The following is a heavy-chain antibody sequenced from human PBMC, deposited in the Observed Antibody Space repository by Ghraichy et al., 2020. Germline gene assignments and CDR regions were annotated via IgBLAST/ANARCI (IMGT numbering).Heavy chain of an antibody. CDR2: IYYSGST. CDR3: ARKAYCGGDCYPGNFDY. Sequence: SQTLSLTCTVSGGSISSYYWSWIRQPPGKGLEWIGYIYYSGSTNYNPSLKSRVTISVDTSKNQFSLKLSSVTAADTAVYYCARKAYCGGDCYPGNFDYWGQGTLVTVSS. J-gene: IGHJ4*02. CDR1: GGSISSYY. V-gene: IGHV4-59*01. D-gene: IGHD2-21*02.